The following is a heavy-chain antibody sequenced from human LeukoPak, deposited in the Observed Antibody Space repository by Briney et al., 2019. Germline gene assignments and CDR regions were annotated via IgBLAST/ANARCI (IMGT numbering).Heavy chain of an antibody. Sequence: GGSLRLSCAASGFTFSSYGMHWVRQAPGKGLEWVAVISYDGSNKYYADSVKGRSTISRDYSKNTLYLQMNSLRAEDTAVYYCAKDRGGFDYWGQGTLVTVSS. CDR1: GFTFSSYG. D-gene: IGHD3-16*01. CDR2: ISYDGSNK. J-gene: IGHJ4*02. V-gene: IGHV3-30*18. CDR3: AKDRGGFDY.